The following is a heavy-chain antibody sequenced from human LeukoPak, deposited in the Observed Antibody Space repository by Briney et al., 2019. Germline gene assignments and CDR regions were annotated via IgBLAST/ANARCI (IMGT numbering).Heavy chain of an antibody. CDR2: IIPIFGTA. Sequence: SVKVSCKASGGTFISYAISWVRQAPGQGLEWMGGIIPIFGTANYAQKFQGRVTITADEPMSTAYMELSSLRSEDTAVYYCAREGYCSRTSCYGYYWGQGTLVTISS. V-gene: IGHV1-69*13. J-gene: IGHJ4*02. D-gene: IGHD2-2*01. CDR1: GGTFISYA. CDR3: AREGYCSRTSCYGYY.